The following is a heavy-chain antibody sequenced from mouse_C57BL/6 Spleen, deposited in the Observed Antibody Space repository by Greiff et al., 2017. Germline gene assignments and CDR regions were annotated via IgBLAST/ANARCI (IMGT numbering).Heavy chain of an antibody. CDR2: IDPEDGET. V-gene: IGHV14-2*01. CDR3: ARGGNGSPAWFAY. CDR1: GFNFKDYY. J-gene: IGHJ3*01. D-gene: IGHD1-1*02. Sequence: EVQLQQSGAELVKPGASVKLSCTASGFNFKDYYMHWVKQRTEQGLEWIGKIDPEDGETKYTPKFQGKATITADTSSNTAYLQLSSLTSEDSAVYDCARGGNGSPAWFAYWGQGTLVTVSA.